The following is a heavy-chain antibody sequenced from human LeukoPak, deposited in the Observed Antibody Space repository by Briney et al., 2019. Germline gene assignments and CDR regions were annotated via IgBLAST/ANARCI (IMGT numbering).Heavy chain of an antibody. V-gene: IGHV3-33*01. CDR3: ASAAGPFDH. J-gene: IGHJ4*02. D-gene: IGHD6-13*01. CDR2: IWTDGSNK. Sequence: GGSLRLSCVVSGLSFSDYGMHWVRQAPGKGLEWVAVIWTDGSNKYYADSVKGRFIISRDNSKNTVYLQMNTLRADYTAVYFCASAAGPFDHWGQGTLVTVSS. CDR1: GLSFSDYG.